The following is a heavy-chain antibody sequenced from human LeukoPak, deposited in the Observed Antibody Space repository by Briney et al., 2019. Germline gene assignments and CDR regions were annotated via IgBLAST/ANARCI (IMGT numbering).Heavy chain of an antibody. J-gene: IGHJ5*02. Sequence: ASVKVSCKASGYTFTSYGISWVRQAPGQGLEWMGWISAYNGNTNYAQKLQGRVTMTTDTSTSTAYMELRSLRSDDTAVYYCARDLPCSSTSCYGLYNWFDPWGQGTLVTVSS. D-gene: IGHD2-2*01. CDR2: ISAYNGNT. CDR3: ARDLPCSSTSCYGLYNWFDP. CDR1: GYTFTSYG. V-gene: IGHV1-18*01.